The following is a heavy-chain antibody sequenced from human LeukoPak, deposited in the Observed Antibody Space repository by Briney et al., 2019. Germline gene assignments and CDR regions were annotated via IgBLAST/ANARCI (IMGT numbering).Heavy chain of an antibody. V-gene: IGHV3-74*01. CDR2: INTDGSST. J-gene: IGHJ3*02. CDR3: AGERNAFDI. CDR1: GFTFSSNW. Sequence: PGGSLRLSCAASGFTFSSNWMHWVRQAPGKGLVWVSGINTDGSSTTFADSVKGRFSISRDNAQNTLYLQMNSLRVEDTAVYYCAGERNAFDIWGQGTMVTVSS.